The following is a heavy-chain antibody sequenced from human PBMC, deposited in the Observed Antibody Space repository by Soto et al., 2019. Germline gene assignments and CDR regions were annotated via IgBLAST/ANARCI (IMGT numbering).Heavy chain of an antibody. CDR1: GFTFGTTD. D-gene: IGHD3-10*01. Sequence: QLLQSGGGLVQPGGSLTLSCAASGFTFGTTDMRWVRQAPGEGLEWVSTIDGSGGITYYADSVKGRFTISRDNSRNTGYLQMNSLRGDDTALYYCVKNSGWFNTWGQGALVTVSS. CDR3: VKNSGWFNT. CDR2: IDGSGGIT. V-gene: IGHV3-23*01. J-gene: IGHJ5*02.